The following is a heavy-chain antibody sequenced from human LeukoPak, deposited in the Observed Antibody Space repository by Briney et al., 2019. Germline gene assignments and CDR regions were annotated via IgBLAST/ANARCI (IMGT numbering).Heavy chain of an antibody. CDR2: IWYDGSNK. Sequence: GGSLRLSCAASGFTFSSYGMHWVRQAPGKGLEGVAVIWYDGSNKYYADSVKGRFTISRDNSKNTLYLQMNSLRAEDTAVYYCARDLDSSGYYRPDAFDIWGQGTMVTVSS. J-gene: IGHJ3*02. CDR3: ARDLDSSGYYRPDAFDI. V-gene: IGHV3-33*01. CDR1: GFTFSSYG. D-gene: IGHD3-22*01.